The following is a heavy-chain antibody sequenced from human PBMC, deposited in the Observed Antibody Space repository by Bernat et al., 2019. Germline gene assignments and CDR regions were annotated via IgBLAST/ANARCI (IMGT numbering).Heavy chain of an antibody. D-gene: IGHD6-6*01. CDR1: GFTFSSYA. V-gene: IGHV3-30-3*01. Sequence: QVQLVESGGGVVQPRRSLRLSCAASGFTFSSYAMHWVRQAPGKGLEWVAVISYDGSNKYYADSVKGRFTISRDNSKNTLYLQMNSLRAEDTAVYYCARDGSSEDYYYYGMDVWGQGTTVTVSS. CDR3: ARDGSSEDYYYYGMDV. CDR2: ISYDGSNK. J-gene: IGHJ6*02.